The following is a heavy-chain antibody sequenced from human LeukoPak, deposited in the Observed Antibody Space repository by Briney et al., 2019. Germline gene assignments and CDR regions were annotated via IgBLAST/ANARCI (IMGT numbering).Heavy chain of an antibody. Sequence: SETLSLTCAVYGGSFSGYYWSWIRQPPGKGLXXIGEINHSGSTNYNPSLKSRVTISVDTSKNQFSLKLSSVTAADTAVYYCARGRIAAAAPFDYWGQGTLVTVSS. CDR3: ARGRIAAAAPFDY. CDR1: GGSFSGYY. J-gene: IGHJ4*02. D-gene: IGHD6-13*01. V-gene: IGHV4-34*01. CDR2: INHSGST.